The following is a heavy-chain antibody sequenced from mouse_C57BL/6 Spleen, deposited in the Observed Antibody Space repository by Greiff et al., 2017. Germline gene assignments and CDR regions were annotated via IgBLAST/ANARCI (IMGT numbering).Heavy chain of an antibody. CDR3: ARSADYDSYYYAMDY. Sequence: VQLQQSGAELAKPGASVKLSCKASGYTFTSYWMHWVKQRPGQGLEWIGYINPSCGYTTYNQQFKDKATLTADKSSSTAYMQLSSLTYEDSAVYYCARSADYDSYYYAMDYWGQGTSVTVSS. D-gene: IGHD2-4*01. J-gene: IGHJ4*01. CDR1: GYTFTSYW. CDR2: INPSCGYT. V-gene: IGHV1-7*01.